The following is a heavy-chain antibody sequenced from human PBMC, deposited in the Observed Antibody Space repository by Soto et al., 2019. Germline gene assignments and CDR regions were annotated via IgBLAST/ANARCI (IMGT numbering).Heavy chain of an antibody. Sequence: QVQLVQSGTEVKKRGSSMKVSCKASGDTFSFYTINWVRQAPGLGLEWVGRINPIVSMSNYAQKFQGRVSMTADKSTSTAYMELRSLRSDDTAMYFCAASYGSGYRAFDYWGQGALVIVSS. CDR1: GDTFSFYT. J-gene: IGHJ4*02. D-gene: IGHD3-10*01. CDR3: AASYGSGYRAFDY. V-gene: IGHV1-69*02. CDR2: INPIVSMS.